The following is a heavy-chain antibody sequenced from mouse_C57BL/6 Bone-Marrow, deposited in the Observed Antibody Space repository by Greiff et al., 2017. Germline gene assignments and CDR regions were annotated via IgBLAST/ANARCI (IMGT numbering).Heavy chain of an antibody. V-gene: IGHV1-26*01. CDR1: GYTFTDYY. D-gene: IGHD2-3*01. CDR2: INPNNGGT. Sequence: EVQLQQSGPELVKPGASVKISCKASGYTFTDYYMNWVKQSHGKSLEWIGDINPNNGGTSYNQKFKGKATLTVDKSSSTAYMELRSLTSEDSAVYYCARDGLRWFAYWGQGTLVTVSA. J-gene: IGHJ3*01. CDR3: ARDGLRWFAY.